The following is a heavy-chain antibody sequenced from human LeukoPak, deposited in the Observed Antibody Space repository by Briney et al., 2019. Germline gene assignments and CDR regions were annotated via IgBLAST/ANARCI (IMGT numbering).Heavy chain of an antibody. CDR2: INPSGGST. Sequence: GASVKVSCKASGYTFTSYYMHWVRQAPGQGLEWMGIINPSGGSTSYAQKFQGRVTMTRDTSTSAVYMELSSLRSEDTAVYYCAREGEPAWYFDYWGQGTLVTVSS. CDR1: GYTFTSYY. D-gene: IGHD1-14*01. V-gene: IGHV1-46*01. CDR3: AREGEPAWYFDY. J-gene: IGHJ4*02.